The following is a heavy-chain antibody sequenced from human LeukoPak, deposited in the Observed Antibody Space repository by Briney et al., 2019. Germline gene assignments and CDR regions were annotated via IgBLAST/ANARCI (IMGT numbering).Heavy chain of an antibody. CDR1: GGSISSYS. V-gene: IGHV4-4*09. Sequence: SETLSLTCAVSGGSISSYSWSWIRQPPGKGLEWIGYISPSGSTNYNPSLKSRVTMSIDTSRNQFSLNLSSATAADTAMFYCARLHRHYYDSTGYYLLDGFDIWGQGTMVTISS. D-gene: IGHD3-22*01. CDR2: ISPSGST. J-gene: IGHJ3*02. CDR3: ARLHRHYYDSTGYYLLDGFDI.